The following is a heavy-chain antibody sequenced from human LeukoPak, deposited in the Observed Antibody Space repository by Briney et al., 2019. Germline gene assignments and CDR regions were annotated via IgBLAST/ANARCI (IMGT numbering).Heavy chain of an antibody. Sequence: SSVKVSCKASGGTFGSYAISWVRQAPGQGLEWMGRIIPIFGTANYAQKFQGRVTITTDESTSTAYMELSSLRSEDTAVYYCARDGGEYSSSSYFDYWGQGTLVTVSS. CDR2: IIPIFGTA. CDR3: ARDGGEYSSSSYFDY. V-gene: IGHV1-69*05. D-gene: IGHD6-6*01. J-gene: IGHJ4*02. CDR1: GGTFGSYA.